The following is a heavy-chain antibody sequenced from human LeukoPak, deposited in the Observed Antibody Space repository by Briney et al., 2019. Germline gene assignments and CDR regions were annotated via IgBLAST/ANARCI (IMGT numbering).Heavy chain of an antibody. CDR2: VSSDGGYK. CDR1: GFTFSSYA. Sequence: PGGSLRLSCAASGFTFSSYAMHWVRQAPGKGLEWVAAVSSDGGYKFQADSVKDRFTISRDNSENTLYLQMNSLRTEDTAVYYCARKVIVRTTPSSGFDYWGQGTLVTVSS. J-gene: IGHJ4*02. D-gene: IGHD3-22*01. CDR3: ARKVIVRTTPSSGFDY. V-gene: IGHV3-30*04.